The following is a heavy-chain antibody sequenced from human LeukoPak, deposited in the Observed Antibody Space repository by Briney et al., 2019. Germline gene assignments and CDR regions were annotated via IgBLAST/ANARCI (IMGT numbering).Heavy chain of an antibody. Sequence: GGSLRLSCTGSGFTFSTFWMGWVRQAPGKGLEWVAYISNDGGKTNCADSVKGRFTISRDNARNSLFLQMNSLRVEDTSFYYCTKDEAWGQGILVTVSS. J-gene: IGHJ5*02. CDR3: TKDEA. CDR2: ISNDGGKT. V-gene: IGHV3-7*01. CDR1: GFTFSTFW.